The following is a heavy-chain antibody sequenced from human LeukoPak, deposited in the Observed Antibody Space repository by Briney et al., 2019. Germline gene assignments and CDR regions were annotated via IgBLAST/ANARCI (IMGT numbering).Heavy chain of an antibody. J-gene: IGHJ4*02. CDR2: IYYSGST. V-gene: IGHV4-59*01. D-gene: IGHD3-10*01. Sequence: SETLSLTCTVSGGSISSYYWSWIRQPPGKGLEWIGYIYYSGSTNYNPSLKSRVTISVDTSRNQFSLKLSSVTAADTAVYYCARDRGNYGSGTIWGQGTLVTVSS. CDR3: ARDRGNYGSGTI. CDR1: GGSISSYY.